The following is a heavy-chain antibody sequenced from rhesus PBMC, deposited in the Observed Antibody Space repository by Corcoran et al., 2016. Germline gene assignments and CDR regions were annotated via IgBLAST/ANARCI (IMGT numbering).Heavy chain of an antibody. V-gene: IGHV4-160*01. CDR2: MFGSGRST. CDR1: GGSIRSNY. CDR3: ARDQEYSNYGGNYFDY. Sequence: QVQLQESGPGLVKPSKTLSLTCAVSGGSIRSNYWSWIRQPPGKGLEWIGGMFGSGRSTDHNPSTKSRVPISTDPSKNQCSLKLSSVTAADTAVYYCARDQEYSNYGGNYFDYGGQGVLVTVSS. D-gene: IGHD4-23*01. J-gene: IGHJ4*01.